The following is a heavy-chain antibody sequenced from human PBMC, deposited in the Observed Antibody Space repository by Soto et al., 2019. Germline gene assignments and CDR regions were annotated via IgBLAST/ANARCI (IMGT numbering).Heavy chain of an antibody. Sequence: SETLSLTCTVSGTSLNSGTNYWNWVRQPPGKALEWIGYIYGSGNTKYNPSLKSRVTISQDTSKNQVSLKMNSVTATDKAMYYCAGGWGSYWFDVWGQGILVTVSS. CDR1: GTSLNSGTNY. CDR2: IYGSGNT. D-gene: IGHD7-27*01. J-gene: IGHJ5*02. V-gene: IGHV4-61*01. CDR3: AGGWGSYWFDV.